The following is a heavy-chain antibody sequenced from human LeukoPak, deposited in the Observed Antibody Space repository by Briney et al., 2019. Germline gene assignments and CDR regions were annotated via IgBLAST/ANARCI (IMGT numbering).Heavy chain of an antibody. CDR2: INPNSGGT. CDR1: GYTFTGYY. Sequence: ASVKVSCKASGYTFTGYYMHWVRQAPGQGLEWMERINPNSGGTNYAQKFQGRVTMTRDTSISTAYMELSRLRSDDTAVYYCAREDGDYGNWFDPWGQGTLVTVSS. D-gene: IGHD4-17*01. CDR3: AREDGDYGNWFDP. J-gene: IGHJ5*02. V-gene: IGHV1-2*06.